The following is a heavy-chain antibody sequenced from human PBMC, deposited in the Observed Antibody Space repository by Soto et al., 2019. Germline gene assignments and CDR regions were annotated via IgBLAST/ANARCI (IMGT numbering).Heavy chain of an antibody. CDR2: IYHSGST. V-gene: IGHV4-30-2*01. D-gene: IGHD3-9*01. J-gene: IGHJ4*02. CDR3: ARSVLRYFDFDY. CDR1: GGSISSGGYS. Sequence: SETLSLTCAVSGGSISSGGYSWSWIRQPPGKGLEWIGYIYHSGSTYYNPSLKSRVTISVDRFKNQFSLKLSSVTAADTAVYYCARSVLRYFDFDYWGQGTLVTVSS.